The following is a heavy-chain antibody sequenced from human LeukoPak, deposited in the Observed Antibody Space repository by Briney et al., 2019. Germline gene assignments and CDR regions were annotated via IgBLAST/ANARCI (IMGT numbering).Heavy chain of an antibody. Sequence: ASVKVSCKASGYTFTGYYMHWVRQATGQGLEWMGWMNPNSGNTGYAQKFQGRVTMTRNTSISTAYMELSSLRSEDTAVYYCARLVDYGDWFDPWGQGTLVTVSS. CDR1: GYTFTGYY. V-gene: IGHV1-8*02. J-gene: IGHJ5*02. CDR3: ARLVDYGDWFDP. CDR2: MNPNSGNT. D-gene: IGHD3-16*01.